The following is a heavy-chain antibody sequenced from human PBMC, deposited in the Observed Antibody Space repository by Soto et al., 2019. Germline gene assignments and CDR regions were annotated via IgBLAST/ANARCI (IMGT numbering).Heavy chain of an antibody. CDR1: GYTFTGYY. D-gene: IGHD2-21*02. CDR3: ARGGKVVVTAIRRPLVDY. J-gene: IGHJ4*02. Sequence: ASVTVSCKASGYTFTGYYMHWVRQAPGQGLEWMGWINPNSGGTNYAQKFQGWVTMTRDTSISTAYMELSRLRSDDTAVYYCARGGKVVVTAIRRPLVDYWGQGTLVTVSS. CDR2: INPNSGGT. V-gene: IGHV1-2*04.